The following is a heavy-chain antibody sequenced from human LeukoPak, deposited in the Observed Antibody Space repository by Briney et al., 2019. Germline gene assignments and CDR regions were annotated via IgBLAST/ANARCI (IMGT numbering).Heavy chain of an antibody. Sequence: ASVKVSCKASGYTFTGYYMHWVRQAPGQGLEWIGWINPNSGGTNYAQKFQGRFTITRDTSINTAYMELSRLRSDDTAVYYCARVERKWVLLRFPFDYWGQGTLVTVSS. V-gene: IGHV1-2*02. CDR2: INPNSGGT. D-gene: IGHD1-26*01. CDR3: ARVERKWVLLRFPFDY. CDR1: GYTFTGYY. J-gene: IGHJ4*02.